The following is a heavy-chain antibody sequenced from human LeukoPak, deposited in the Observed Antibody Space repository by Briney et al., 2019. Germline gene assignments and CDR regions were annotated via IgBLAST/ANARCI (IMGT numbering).Heavy chain of an antibody. CDR3: ARGLQETLGWLKAFSAFDI. Sequence: ASVKVSCKASGYTFTGYYMHWVRQARGQGLEWMGWMNANSGATDYAQKFQGRVTMTTDTSIMTAYMELSRLRSDDTAVYYCARGLQETLGWLKAFSAFDIWGQGTMVTVSS. V-gene: IGHV1-2*02. CDR2: MNANSGAT. D-gene: IGHD5-24*01. J-gene: IGHJ3*02. CDR1: GYTFTGYY.